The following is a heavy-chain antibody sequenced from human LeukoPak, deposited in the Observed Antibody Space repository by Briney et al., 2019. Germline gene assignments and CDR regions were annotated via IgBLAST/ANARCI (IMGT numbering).Heavy chain of an antibody. CDR1: AFSLNAYN. Sequence: GGSLRLSCAASAFSLNAYNMNWVRQAPGKGLEWVSSISYTGTYIYYADSVKGRFTISRDNSKNTLYLQMNSLRAEDTAVYFCAREQWAADDALDIWGQGTMVTVSS. J-gene: IGHJ3*02. D-gene: IGHD6-13*01. CDR2: ISYTGTYI. CDR3: AREQWAADDALDI. V-gene: IGHV3-21*01.